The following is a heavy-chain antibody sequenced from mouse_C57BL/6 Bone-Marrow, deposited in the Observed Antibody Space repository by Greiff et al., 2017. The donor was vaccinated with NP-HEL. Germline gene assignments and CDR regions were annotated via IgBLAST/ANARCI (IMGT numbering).Heavy chain of an antibody. J-gene: IGHJ4*01. Sequence: VKLQQPGAELVRPGSSVKLSCKASGYTFTSYWMHWVKQRPIQGLEWIGNIDPSDSETHYNQKFKDKATLTVDKSSSTAYMQLSSLTSEDSAVYYCARGWLRRAMDYWGQGTSVTVSS. CDR2: IDPSDSET. D-gene: IGHD2-2*01. CDR1: GYTFTSYW. V-gene: IGHV1-52*01. CDR3: ARGWLRRAMDY.